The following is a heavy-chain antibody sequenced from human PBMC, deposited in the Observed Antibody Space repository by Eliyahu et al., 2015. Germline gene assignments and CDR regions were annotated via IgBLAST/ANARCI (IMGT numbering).Heavy chain of an antibody. V-gene: IGHV4-34*01. CDR2: INHSGST. Sequence: QVQLQQWGAGLLKPSETLSLTCAVYGGSFSAYYWSWIRQSPGKGLEWIGEINHSGSTNYNPSLKSRVTISLDTSKNQFSLNLSSVTAADTAVYYCARGRQQQQASPWYFDLWGRGTLVTVSS. D-gene: IGHD6-13*01. CDR1: GGSFSAYY. J-gene: IGHJ2*01. CDR3: ARGRQQQQASPWYFDL.